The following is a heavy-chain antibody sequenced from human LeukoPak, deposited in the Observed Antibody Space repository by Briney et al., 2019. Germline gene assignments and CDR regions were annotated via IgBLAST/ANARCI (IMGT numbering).Heavy chain of an antibody. J-gene: IGHJ3*02. CDR1: GFTFSSYG. CDR3: AKEGVAAPYAFDI. V-gene: IGHV3-33*06. CDR2: IWYDGSNK. Sequence: GGSLRLSCAAYGFTFSSYGMHWVRQAPGKGLEWVAVIWYDGSNKYYADSVKGRFTISRDNSKNTLYLQMNSLRAEDTAVYYCAKEGVAAPYAFDIWGQGTMVTVSS. D-gene: IGHD2-15*01.